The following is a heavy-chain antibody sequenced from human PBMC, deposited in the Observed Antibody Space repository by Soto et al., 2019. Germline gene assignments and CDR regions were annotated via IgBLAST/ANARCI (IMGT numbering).Heavy chain of an antibody. V-gene: IGHV4-59*08. J-gene: IGHJ6*03. CDR3: ARTPDYYYMDV. CDR1: GGSISSYY. Sequence: SETLSLTCTVSGGSISSYYWSWIRQPPGKGLEWIGYIYYSGSTNYNPSLKSRVTISVDTSKNQFSLKLSSVTAADTAVYYCARTPDYYYMDVWGKGTTVTVS. CDR2: IYYSGST.